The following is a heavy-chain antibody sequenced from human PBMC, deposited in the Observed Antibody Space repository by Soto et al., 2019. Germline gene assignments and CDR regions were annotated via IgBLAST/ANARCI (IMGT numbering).Heavy chain of an antibody. CDR3: TTGATXGXYVNYYYGIDV. Sequence: SQTLSLTXXIXGDSVASNRAAWNWIRQSPSRGLEWLGRTYYRSKWYTEYAESVKSRITINPDTSKNQVSLQLKSVTPEDTAVYYCTTGATXGXYVNYYYGIDVWGQGTTV. V-gene: IGHV6-1*01. J-gene: IGHJ6*02. CDR1: GDSVASNRAA. CDR2: TYYRSKWYT. D-gene: IGHD2-15*01.